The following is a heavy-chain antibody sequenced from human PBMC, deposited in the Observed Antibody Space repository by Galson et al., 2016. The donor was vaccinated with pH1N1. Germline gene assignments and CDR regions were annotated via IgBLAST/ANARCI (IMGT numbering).Heavy chain of an antibody. CDR3: ARAIGSRSSY. J-gene: IGHJ4*02. Sequence: SLRLSCAASGFTFSNYWMHWVRQVPGKGLERVANIKEDGSEKYYVDSVRGRFTISRDNAKNSLYLQMNSLRDEDTALYYCARAIGSRSSYWGQGTLVTVSS. CDR2: IKEDGSEK. V-gene: IGHV3-7*01. CDR1: GFTFSNYW. D-gene: IGHD3-16*02.